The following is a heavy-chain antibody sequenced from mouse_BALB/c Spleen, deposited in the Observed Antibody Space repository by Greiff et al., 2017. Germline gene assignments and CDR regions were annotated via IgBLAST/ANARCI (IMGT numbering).Heavy chain of an antibody. CDR2: IDPANGNT. CDR1: GFNIKDTY. Sequence: LVESGAELVKPGASVKLSCTASGFNIKDTYMHWVKQRPEQGLEWIGRIDPANGNTKYDPKFQGKATITADTSSNTAYLQLSSLTSEDTAVYYCARSDYGSSYGYWGQGTTLTVSS. V-gene: IGHV14-3*02. J-gene: IGHJ2*01. D-gene: IGHD1-1*01. CDR3: ARSDYGSSYGY.